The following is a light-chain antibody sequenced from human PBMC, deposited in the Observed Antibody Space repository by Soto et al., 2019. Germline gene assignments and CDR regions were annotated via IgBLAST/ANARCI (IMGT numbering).Light chain of an antibody. J-gene: IGKJ1*01. CDR2: GAS. CDR3: QQDGSSRT. V-gene: IGKV3-20*01. Sequence: EIVLTQSPGTLSLSPGERATLSCRASQSVSSSYLAWYQQKPGQAPRLLIYGASSRATGIPDRFSGSGSGTDFTITISRLETEYVAVYYCQQDGSSRTFGQGTKVEI. CDR1: QSVSSSY.